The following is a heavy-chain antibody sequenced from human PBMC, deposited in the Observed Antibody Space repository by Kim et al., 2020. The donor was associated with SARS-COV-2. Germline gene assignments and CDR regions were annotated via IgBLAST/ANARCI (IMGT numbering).Heavy chain of an antibody. D-gene: IGHD2-21*02. J-gene: IGHJ3*02. Sequence: GESLKISCKGSGYSFTSYWIGWVRQMPGKGLEWMGIIYPGDSDTRYSPSFQGQVTISADKSISTAYLQWSSLKASDTAMYYCARSGAYCGGDCYSVRNPGARGAFDIWGQGTMVTVSS. CDR1: GYSFTSYW. V-gene: IGHV5-51*01. CDR3: ARSGAYCGGDCYSVRNPGARGAFDI. CDR2: IYPGDSDT.